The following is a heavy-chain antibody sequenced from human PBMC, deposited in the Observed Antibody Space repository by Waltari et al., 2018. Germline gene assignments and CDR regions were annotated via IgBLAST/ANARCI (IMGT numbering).Heavy chain of an antibody. V-gene: IGHV3-7*01. J-gene: IGHJ6*02. D-gene: IGHD6-25*01. CDR2: IKEDGGDK. Sequence: EVQLVESGVGLVKSGDSLRLSCAASGFRFSSYWMNWVRQTPGKGLEWVANIKEDGGDKYYVDSVKGRFTISRDNAKNSLYLQMNSLRVEDTAVYFCASVQRRWSMDVWGQGTTVTVSS. CDR1: GFRFSSYW. CDR3: ASVQRRWSMDV.